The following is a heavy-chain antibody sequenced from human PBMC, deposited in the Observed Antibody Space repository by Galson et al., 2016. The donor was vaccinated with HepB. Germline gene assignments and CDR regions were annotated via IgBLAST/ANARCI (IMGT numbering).Heavy chain of an antibody. V-gene: IGHV3-73*01. Sequence: SLRLSCAASGFSFNASTFHWVRQASGKGLEWVGRIRSKAANYETTYSASVEGRFTISRDDSQITTYLQMRSLKTEDTAVYYCTARRDLQLKLLDYWGQRTLVTVSS. CDR3: TARRDLQLKLLDY. J-gene: IGHJ4*02. CDR1: GFSFNAST. D-gene: IGHD4-11*01. CDR2: IRSKAANYET.